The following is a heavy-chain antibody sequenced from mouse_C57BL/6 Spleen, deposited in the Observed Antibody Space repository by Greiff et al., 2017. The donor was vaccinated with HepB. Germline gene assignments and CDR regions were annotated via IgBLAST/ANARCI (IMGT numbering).Heavy chain of an antibody. D-gene: IGHD2-5*01. CDR3: ARNAYYSNPLDY. CDR2: INPSSGYT. V-gene: IGHV1-4*01. J-gene: IGHJ4*01. Sequence: QVQLKESGAELARPGASVMMSCKASGYTFTSYTMHWVKQRPGQGLEWIGYINPSSGYTKYNQKFKDKATLTADKSSSTAYMQLSSLTSEDSAVYYCARNAYYSNPLDYWGQGTSVTVSS. CDR1: GYTFTSYT.